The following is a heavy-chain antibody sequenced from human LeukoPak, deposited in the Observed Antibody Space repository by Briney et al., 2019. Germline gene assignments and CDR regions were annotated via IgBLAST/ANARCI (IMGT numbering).Heavy chain of an antibody. Sequence: GASVKVSCKVSGYTLTELSMHWVRQAPGKGPEWMGGFDPEDGETIYAQKFQGRVTMTEDTSTDTAYMELSSPRSEDTAVYYCATELRFLEWSTTPHWFDPWGQGTLVTVSS. CDR3: ATELRFLEWSTTPHWFDP. D-gene: IGHD3-3*01. CDR2: FDPEDGET. V-gene: IGHV1-24*01. J-gene: IGHJ5*02. CDR1: GYTLTELS.